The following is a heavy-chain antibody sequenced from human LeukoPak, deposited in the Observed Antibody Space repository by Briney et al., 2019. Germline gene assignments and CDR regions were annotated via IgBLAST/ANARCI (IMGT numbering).Heavy chain of an antibody. CDR2: IYYSGST. CDR3: ARGGVVPAAMTFFDY. CDR1: GGSVSSGSYY. Sequence: PSETLSLTCTVSGGSVSSGSYYWSWIRQPPGKGLEWIGYIYYSGSTNYNPSLKSRVTISVDTSKNQFSLKLSSVTAADTAVYYCARGGVVPAAMTFFDYWGQGTLVTVSS. J-gene: IGHJ4*02. D-gene: IGHD2-2*01. V-gene: IGHV4-61*01.